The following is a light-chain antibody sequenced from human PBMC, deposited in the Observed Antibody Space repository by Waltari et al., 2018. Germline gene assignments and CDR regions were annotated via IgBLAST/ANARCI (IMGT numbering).Light chain of an antibody. Sequence: QSALTQPRSVSGSPGQSVTASCPGTSSPIGDHDCVSWYQHHPGKAPKLLIYDVSKRPSGVPDRFSASKSGNTASLTISGLQAEDEADYYCYSYAGSHEFGGGTKLTVL. CDR1: SSPIGDHDC. CDR2: DVS. V-gene: IGLV2-11*01. CDR3: YSYAGSHE. J-gene: IGLJ2*01.